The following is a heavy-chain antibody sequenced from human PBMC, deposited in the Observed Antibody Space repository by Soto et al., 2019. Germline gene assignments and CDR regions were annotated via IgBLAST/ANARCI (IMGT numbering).Heavy chain of an antibody. CDR2: IIPIFGAE. CDR3: ADGGTVGANDNDAFDI. J-gene: IGHJ3*02. CDR1: GGTFSSYS. D-gene: IGHD1-26*01. Sequence: SVKVSCKSSGGTFSSYSITWVRQSPVQGLEWMGGIIPIFGAENYEHKLQRRVTITADESTSTAHMALSTMRSDDTAVYYCADGGTVGANDNDAFDIWGQGTMVTVSS. V-gene: IGHV1-69*13.